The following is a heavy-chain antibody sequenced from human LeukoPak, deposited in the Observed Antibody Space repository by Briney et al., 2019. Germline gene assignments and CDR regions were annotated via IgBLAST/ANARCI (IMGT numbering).Heavy chain of an antibody. CDR1: GFTFSTYG. V-gene: IGHV3-30*18. D-gene: IGHD3-22*01. Sequence: PGGSLRLSCAASGFTFSTYGMHWVRQAPGKGLEWVALISYDGSNKYYADSVKGRFTISRDNSKNTLYLQMNSLRAEDTAVYYCAKVAKRYYYDYYDCWGQGTLVTVSS. CDR2: ISYDGSNK. CDR3: AKVAKRYYYDYYDC. J-gene: IGHJ4*02.